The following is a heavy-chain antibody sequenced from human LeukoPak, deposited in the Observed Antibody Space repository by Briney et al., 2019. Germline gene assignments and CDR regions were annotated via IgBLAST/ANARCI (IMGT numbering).Heavy chain of an antibody. CDR1: GYTFTSHG. D-gene: IGHD6-19*01. CDR2: INPNSGGT. V-gene: IGHV1-2*02. Sequence: ASVKVSCKASGYTFTSHGISWVRQAPGQGLEWMGWINPNSGGTNYAQKFQGRVTMTRDTSISTAYMELSRLRSDDTAVYYCAKARGPDSRGWVHYWGQGTLVTGSS. J-gene: IGHJ4*02. CDR3: AKARGPDSRGWVHY.